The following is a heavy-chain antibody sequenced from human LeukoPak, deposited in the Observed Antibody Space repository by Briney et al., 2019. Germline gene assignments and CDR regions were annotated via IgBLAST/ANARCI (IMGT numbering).Heavy chain of an antibody. CDR1: GYTFTKYA. J-gene: IGHJ4*02. CDR2: ISTYHGDT. V-gene: IGHV1-18*01. D-gene: IGHD6-19*01. Sequence: ASVKVSCKPSGYTFTKYAIRWVRQAPGQGLEWMGWISTYHGDTKYAQKFQGRVTLTKDTPTSTAYMDLRSLRSDDTAVYYCVRDPSNTSGWYIYFDYWGQGTLVTVSS. CDR3: VRDPSNTSGWYIYFDY.